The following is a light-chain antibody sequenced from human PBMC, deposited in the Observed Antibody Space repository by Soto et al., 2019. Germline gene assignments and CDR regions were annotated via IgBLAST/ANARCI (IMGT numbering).Light chain of an antibody. CDR1: SSNIGAGYD. Sequence: LLTQPPSVSGAPGQRVTISCTGSSSNIGAGYDVHWYQQLPGTAPKLLIYNNDNRPSGVPGRFSGSKSGTSASLAITGLQAEDEADYYCQSYDVSLTASVFGGGTKLTVL. J-gene: IGLJ3*02. V-gene: IGLV1-40*01. CDR3: QSYDVSLTASV. CDR2: NND.